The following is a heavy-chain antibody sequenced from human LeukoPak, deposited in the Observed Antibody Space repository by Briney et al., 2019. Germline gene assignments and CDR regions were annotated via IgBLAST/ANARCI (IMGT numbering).Heavy chain of an antibody. V-gene: IGHV3-23*01. CDR3: ANTGQGYKYGFDY. Sequence: GGSLRLSCAASGFTFSSYAMSWVRQAPGKGLEWVSTMRGSGGSTYYADSVKGRFTISRDNSKNTLSLQMNNLRVEDTAVFYCANTGQGYKYGFDYWGQGTLVTVSP. D-gene: IGHD5-18*01. J-gene: IGHJ4*02. CDR2: MRGSGGST. CDR1: GFTFSSYA.